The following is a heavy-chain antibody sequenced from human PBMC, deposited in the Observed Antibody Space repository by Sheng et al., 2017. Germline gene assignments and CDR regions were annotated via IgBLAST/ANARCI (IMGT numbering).Heavy chain of an antibody. CDR3: ARGSRTSLAHRQQLGHNWFDP. CDR2: IIPIFGTA. V-gene: IGHV1-69*01. J-gene: IGHJ5*02. D-gene: IGHD6-13*01. Sequence: QVQLVQSGAEVKKPGSSVKVSCKASGGTFSSYAISWVRQAPGQGLEWMGGIIPIFGTANYAQKFQGRVTITADESTSTAYMELSSLRSEDTAVYYCARGSRTSLAHRQQLGHNWFDPLGPGNPGHRLL. CDR1: GGTFSSYA.